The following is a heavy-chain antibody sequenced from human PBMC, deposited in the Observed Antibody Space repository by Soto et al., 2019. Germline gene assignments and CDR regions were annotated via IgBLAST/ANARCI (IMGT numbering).Heavy chain of an antibody. J-gene: IGHJ3*02. CDR2: ISGSSDFL. CDR3: ATSTWSAFDI. D-gene: IGHD6-13*01. CDR1: GFTFSNSI. V-gene: IGHV3-21*01. Sequence: PGGSLRLSCAASGFTFSNSIINWVRQAPGQGLEWVSSISGSSDFLYYADSVKGRFTISRDTATNSLYLQMNSLRAEDTAVYYSATSTWSAFDIWGQGTMVTVSS.